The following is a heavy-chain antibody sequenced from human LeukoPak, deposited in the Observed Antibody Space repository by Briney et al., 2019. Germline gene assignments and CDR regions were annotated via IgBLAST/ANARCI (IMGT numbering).Heavy chain of an antibody. V-gene: IGHV1-46*01. J-gene: IGHJ3*02. CDR3: AGVRVDMATIGGEGAFDI. Sequence: EASVKVSCKASGYTFTSYYMHWVRQAPGQGLEWMGIINPSGGSTSYAQKFQGRVTMTRDTSTSTIYMELSSLRSEDTAVYYCAGVRVDMATIGGEGAFDIWGQGTIVTVSS. D-gene: IGHD5-24*01. CDR1: GYTFTSYY. CDR2: INPSGGST.